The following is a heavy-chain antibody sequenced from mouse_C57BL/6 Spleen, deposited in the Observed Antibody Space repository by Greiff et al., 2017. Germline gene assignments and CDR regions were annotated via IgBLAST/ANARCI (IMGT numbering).Heavy chain of an antibody. CDR1: GYTFTDYY. Sequence: EVQLQQSGPELVKPGASVKISCKASGYTFTDYYMNWVKQSHGKSLEWIGDINPNNGGTSYNQKFKGKATLTVDKSSSTAYMELRSLTSEDSAVYYCARSRGSSYGDDYWGQGTTLTVSS. CDR2: INPNNGGT. CDR3: ARSRGSSYGDDY. J-gene: IGHJ2*01. D-gene: IGHD1-1*01. V-gene: IGHV1-26*01.